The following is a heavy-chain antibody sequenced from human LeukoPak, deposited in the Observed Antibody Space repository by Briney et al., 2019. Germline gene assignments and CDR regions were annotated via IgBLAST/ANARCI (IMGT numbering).Heavy chain of an antibody. CDR2: IRSKAKSDAT. Sequence: GGSLKLSCEASGFTFSGSAMHWVRQASGKGLEWIGRIRSKAKSDATAYAASVRGRFVISRDDSKNTAYLQMNSLRAEDTAMYYCARGLPPVMKYYFDYWGQGTLVTVSS. V-gene: IGHV3-73*01. J-gene: IGHJ4*02. D-gene: IGHD4-11*01. CDR3: ARGLPPVMKYYFDY. CDR1: GFTFSGSA.